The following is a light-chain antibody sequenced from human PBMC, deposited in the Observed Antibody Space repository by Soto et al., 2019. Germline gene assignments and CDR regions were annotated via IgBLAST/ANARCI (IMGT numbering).Light chain of an antibody. Sequence: QSALTQPPSSSGSPGQSVTISCTGTRSDVGGYTYVSWYQQYPGKVPKLMVYEVNKRPSGVPDRFSGSKSGNTASLTVSGLQAEDEADYYYTSYAGGNNVFGTGTKVTVL. CDR3: TSYAGGNNV. CDR1: RSDVGGYTY. CDR2: EVN. V-gene: IGLV2-8*01. J-gene: IGLJ1*01.